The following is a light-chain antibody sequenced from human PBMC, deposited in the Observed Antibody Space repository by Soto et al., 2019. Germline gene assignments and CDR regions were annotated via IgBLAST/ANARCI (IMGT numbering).Light chain of an antibody. CDR1: ESISDY. Sequence: EIVLTQSPATLSLSPGERATLSCRASESISDYLAWYQQKPGQAPRLLIYGASSRATGIPDRFSGRGSGTDFTLTISRLEPEDFAVYYCQQYGSSSTFGQGTKVDIK. V-gene: IGKV3-20*01. CDR3: QQYGSSST. CDR2: GAS. J-gene: IGKJ1*01.